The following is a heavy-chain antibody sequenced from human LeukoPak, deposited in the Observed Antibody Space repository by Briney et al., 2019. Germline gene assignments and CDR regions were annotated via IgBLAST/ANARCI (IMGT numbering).Heavy chain of an antibody. CDR1: GGTFTSYA. V-gene: IGHV1-69*05. D-gene: IGHD2-15*01. CDR2: IIPIFGTA. CDR3: ARDDSRNWFDP. J-gene: IGHJ5*02. Sequence: SVKVSCKASGGTFTSYAISWVRQAPGQGLEWMGGIIPIFGTANYAQKFQGRVTITTDKSTSTIYMELSSLRSEDTAVYYCARDDSRNWFDPWGQGTLVTVSS.